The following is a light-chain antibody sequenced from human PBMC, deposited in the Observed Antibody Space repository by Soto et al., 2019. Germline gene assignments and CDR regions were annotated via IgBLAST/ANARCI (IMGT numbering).Light chain of an antibody. CDR3: HQYDSWT. V-gene: IGKV3-20*01. CDR2: GAS. Sequence: EIVLTQSPGTLSLSPGERATLSCRASQSFNSIYLAWYQQKPGQAPRLLIYGASSRATGIPDRFSGSGSGTDFTLTISRLEPEDFAVYYCHQYDSWTFSQGTKVDIK. CDR1: QSFNSIY. J-gene: IGKJ1*01.